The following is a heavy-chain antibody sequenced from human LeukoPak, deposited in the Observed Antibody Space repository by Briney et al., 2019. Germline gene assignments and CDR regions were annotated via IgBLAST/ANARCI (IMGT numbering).Heavy chain of an antibody. CDR2: IPYDGSNE. Sequence: GGSLRLSRAASGFTFSNYGMTWVREAPGTGLEGVAFIPYDGSNEYYADSVKGRFTISRDNSKNTLYLEMNSLRAEDTAMYYCAKDRGIAAAYYFMDVWGKGTTVTVSS. CDR3: AKDRGIAAAYYFMDV. J-gene: IGHJ6*03. V-gene: IGHV3-30*02. D-gene: IGHD6-13*01. CDR1: GFTFSNYG.